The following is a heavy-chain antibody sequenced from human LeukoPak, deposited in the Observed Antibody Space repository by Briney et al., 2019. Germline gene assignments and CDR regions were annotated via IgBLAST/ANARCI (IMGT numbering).Heavy chain of an antibody. CDR3: AREPYGDYFDY. D-gene: IGHD4-17*01. Sequence: PGGSLRLSCAASGFTFSSYWMIWVRQAPGKGLEWVANIKQDGSDKYYVDSVKGRFTISRDNAKNSLYLQMNSLRAEDTAVYYCAREPYGDYFDYWGQGTLVTVSS. J-gene: IGHJ4*02. CDR2: IKQDGSDK. CDR1: GFTFSSYW. V-gene: IGHV3-7*03.